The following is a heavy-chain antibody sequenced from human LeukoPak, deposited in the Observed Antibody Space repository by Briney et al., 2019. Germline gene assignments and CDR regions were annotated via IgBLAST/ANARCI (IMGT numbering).Heavy chain of an antibody. CDR2: KYYSRAT. Sequence: SETLSLTCTVSGGSISSSGYDWGWIRQTPGKRLEGTGSKYYSRATYYNPSLNSRVTISVDTSKNQFSLKLSSVTAADTAVYYCARHVGYNYGHVDYWGRGTLVPVSS. D-gene: IGHD5-18*01. CDR1: GGSISSSGYD. J-gene: IGHJ4*02. V-gene: IGHV4-39*01. CDR3: ARHVGYNYGHVDY.